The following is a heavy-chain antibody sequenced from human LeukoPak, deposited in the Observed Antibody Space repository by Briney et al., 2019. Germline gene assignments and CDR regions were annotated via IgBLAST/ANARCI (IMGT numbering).Heavy chain of an antibody. CDR2: IYYSGST. CDR3: ARTGYAYYYYYYMDV. V-gene: IGHV4-59*01. CDR1: GDSISSYY. J-gene: IGHJ6*03. D-gene: IGHD2-2*01. Sequence: SETLSLTCTVSGDSISSYYWSWIRQPPGKGLEWIGYIYYSGSTNYNPSLKSGVTISVDTSKNQFSLKLSSVTAADTAVYYCARTGYAYYYYYYMDVWGKGTTVTVSS.